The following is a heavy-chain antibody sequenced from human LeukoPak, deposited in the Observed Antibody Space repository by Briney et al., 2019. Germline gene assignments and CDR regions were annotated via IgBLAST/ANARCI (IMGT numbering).Heavy chain of an antibody. CDR3: ARVKPRVVPAATRHTENWFDP. Sequence: SGALPLTWTVSGGSHHRYLWDLVRPPPGEGPGGVGFYLFSWSTNYNPSLKSRVTISVDTSKNQFSLKLSSVTAADTAVYYCARVKPRVVPAATRHTENWFDPWGQGTLVTVSS. CDR1: GGSHHRYL. V-gene: IGHV4-59*13. CDR2: YLFSWST. J-gene: IGHJ5*02. D-gene: IGHD2-2*01.